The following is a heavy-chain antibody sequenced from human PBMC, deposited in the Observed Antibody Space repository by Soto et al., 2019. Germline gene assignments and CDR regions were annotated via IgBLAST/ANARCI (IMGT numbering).Heavy chain of an antibody. D-gene: IGHD3-10*01. Sequence: PSETLSLTCTVSGGSISSYYWSWIRQPPGKGLEWIGYIYYSGSTNYNPSLKSRVTISVDTSKNQFSLKLSSVTAADTAVYYCARGVLWFGEGYYYMDVWGKGTTVTVSS. V-gene: IGHV4-59*08. CDR1: GGSISSYY. J-gene: IGHJ6*03. CDR2: IYYSGST. CDR3: ARGVLWFGEGYYYMDV.